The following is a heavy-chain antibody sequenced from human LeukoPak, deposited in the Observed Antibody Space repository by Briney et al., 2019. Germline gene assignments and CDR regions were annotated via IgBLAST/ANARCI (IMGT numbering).Heavy chain of an antibody. V-gene: IGHV4-61*02. J-gene: IGHJ4*02. D-gene: IGHD3-10*01. CDR1: GGSISSGSYY. CDR3: ARGRFGEPNDY. CDR2: IYTSGST. Sequence: SETLSLTCTVSGGSISSGSYYWSWIRQPAGKGLEWIGRIYTSGSTNYNPSLKSRVTMSVDTSKNQFSLKLSSVTAADTAVYYCARGRFGEPNDYWGQGTLVTVSS.